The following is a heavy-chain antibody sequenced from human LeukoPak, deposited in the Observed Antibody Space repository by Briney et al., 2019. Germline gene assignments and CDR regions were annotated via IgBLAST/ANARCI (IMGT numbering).Heavy chain of an antibody. CDR1: GYTFISYG. V-gene: IGHV1-18*01. D-gene: IGHD2-2*01. Sequence: RASVKVSCKASGYTFISYGISWVRPAPGQGLEWMGWISAYNGNTNYAQKLQGRVTMTTDTSTSTAYMELRSLRSDDTAVYYCARAGYCSSTSCRLTYFDYWGQGTLVTVSS. CDR3: ARAGYCSSTSCRLTYFDY. J-gene: IGHJ4*02. CDR2: ISAYNGNT.